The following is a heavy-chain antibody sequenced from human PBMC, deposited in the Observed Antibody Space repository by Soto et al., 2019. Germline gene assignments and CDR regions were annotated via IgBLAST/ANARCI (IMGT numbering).Heavy chain of an antibody. J-gene: IGHJ4*02. CDR2: IRSKAYGGTT. CDR1: GFTFGDYA. Sequence: LRLSCTASGFTFGDYAMSWFRQAPGKGLEWVGFIRSKAYGGTTEYAASVKGRFTISRDDSKSIAYLQMNSLKTEDTAVYYCTRVLSRLRFLEWLPQAFDYWGQGTLVTVSS. V-gene: IGHV3-49*03. CDR3: TRVLSRLRFLEWLPQAFDY. D-gene: IGHD3-3*01.